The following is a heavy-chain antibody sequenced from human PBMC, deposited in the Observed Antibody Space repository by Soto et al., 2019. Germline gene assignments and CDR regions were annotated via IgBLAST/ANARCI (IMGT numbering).Heavy chain of an antibody. V-gene: IGHV1-8*01. Sequence: QVQLVQSGAEVKKPGASVKVSCKASGYTFTSYDINWVRQATGQGFEWMGWMNPNSGNTGYAQKFQGRVTMTRDTPITTASMELSSLRSEGTAGYYWARSPRNWGFDYWGLGTLVTVSS. J-gene: IGHJ4*02. CDR2: MNPNSGNT. D-gene: IGHD7-27*01. CDR3: ARSPRNWGFDY. CDR1: GYTFTSYD.